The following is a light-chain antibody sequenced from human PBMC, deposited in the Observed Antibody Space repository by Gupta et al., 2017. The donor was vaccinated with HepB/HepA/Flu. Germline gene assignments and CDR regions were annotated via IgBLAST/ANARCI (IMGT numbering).Light chain of an antibody. J-gene: IGLJ1*01. Sequence: ALTQPVSVSGSPGQSITISCTGTSSDVGGYNYVSWYQQHPGKAPKLMIYDVSNRPSGVSNRFSGSKSGNTASLTISGLQAEDEADYYCSSYTSSSTRVFGTGTKVTVL. CDR1: SSDVGGYNY. CDR2: DVS. CDR3: SSYTSSSTRV. V-gene: IGLV2-14*01.